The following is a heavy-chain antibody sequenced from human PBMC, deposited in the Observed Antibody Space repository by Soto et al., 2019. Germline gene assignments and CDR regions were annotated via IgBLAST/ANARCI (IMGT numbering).Heavy chain of an antibody. V-gene: IGHV3-30-3*01. CDR1: GFTFRDYA. Sequence: QVHLEETGGGVVQPGRSLRLSCAASGFTFRDYAFHWVRQAPGKGLEWVTLISYDGSSTIFAESVKGRFTISRDNSQKTLYLQMNSLRAEDTAVYYCARQGMAARKYFIRYLDVWGPGTTVIGSS. CDR3: ARQGMAARKYFIRYLDV. D-gene: IGHD6-6*01. CDR2: ISYDGSST. J-gene: IGHJ6*02.